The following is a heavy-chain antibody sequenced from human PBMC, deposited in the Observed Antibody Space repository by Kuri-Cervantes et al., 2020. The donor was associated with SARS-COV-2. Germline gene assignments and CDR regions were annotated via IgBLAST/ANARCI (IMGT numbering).Heavy chain of an antibody. J-gene: IGHJ3*02. CDR1: GFTVSSNY. V-gene: IGHV3-53*01. Sequence: GGSLSLSCAASGFTVSSNYMTWVRQAPGKGLEWVSVIYSGGSTYYADSVKGRFTISRDNSKNTLYLQMNSLRAEDTAVYYCAKDCSSTSCDDAFDIWGQGTMVTVSS. CDR2: IYSGGST. D-gene: IGHD2-2*01. CDR3: AKDCSSTSCDDAFDI.